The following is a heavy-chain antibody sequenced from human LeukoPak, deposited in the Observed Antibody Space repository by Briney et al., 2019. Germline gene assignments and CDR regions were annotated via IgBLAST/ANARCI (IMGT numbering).Heavy chain of an antibody. CDR3: AGIELATTTFAH. D-gene: IGHD5-24*01. CDR2: ISHTGST. Sequence: PSETLSLTCTVYGGSFSAYYWTWIRQPPGKGVEWIGEISHTGSTNYNPSLKSRVTISVDSSQIQFSLEVRSVTAADTAVYYCAGIELATTTFAHWGQGTLVAVSS. J-gene: IGHJ4*02. CDR1: GGSFSAYY. V-gene: IGHV4-34*01.